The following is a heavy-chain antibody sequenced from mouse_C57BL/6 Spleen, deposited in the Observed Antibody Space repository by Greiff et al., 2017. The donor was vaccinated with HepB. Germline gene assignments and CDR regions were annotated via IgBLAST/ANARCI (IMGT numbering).Heavy chain of an antibody. Sequence: EVKLMESGPGLVKPSQSLSLTCSVTGYSITSGYYWNWIRQFPGNKLEWMGYISYDGSNNYKPTLKNRISITRDTSKNQFFLKLNSVTTEDTATYYCASSSFDYYGSSYWYFDVWGTGTTVTVSS. V-gene: IGHV3-6*01. CDR3: ASSSFDYYGSSYWYFDV. D-gene: IGHD1-1*01. CDR2: ISYDGSN. J-gene: IGHJ1*03. CDR1: GYSITSGYY.